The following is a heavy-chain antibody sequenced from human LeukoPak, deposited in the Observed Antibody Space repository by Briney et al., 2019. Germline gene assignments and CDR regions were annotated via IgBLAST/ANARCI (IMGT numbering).Heavy chain of an antibody. Sequence: ASLKVSCKASGGTFSTYAISWVRQAPGQGLEWVGRIVPILGTANYAQNFQGRVTITADRSTTTAYMDLRSLRSEDTAVYYCARVPQGSSWPYYFDYWGQGTLVTVSS. V-gene: IGHV1-69*04. CDR1: GGTFSTYA. CDR3: ARVPQGSSWPYYFDY. J-gene: IGHJ4*02. CDR2: IVPILGTA. D-gene: IGHD6-13*01.